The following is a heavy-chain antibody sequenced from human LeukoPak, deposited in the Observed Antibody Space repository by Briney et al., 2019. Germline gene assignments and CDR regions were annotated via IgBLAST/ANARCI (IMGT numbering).Heavy chain of an antibody. J-gene: IGHJ6*02. CDR1: GYTFTSYG. CDR3: ARGYCRSTSCHEPPLYGMDV. Sequence: GASVRVSCKASGYTFTSYGISWVRQAPGQGLEWMGWISAYNGNTNYAQQVQGRVTMTSDTSTSTVYMELRSLRSDDTAVYYCARGYCRSTSCHEPPLYGMDVWGQGTTVTVS. D-gene: IGHD2-2*01. CDR2: ISAYNGNT. V-gene: IGHV1-18*01.